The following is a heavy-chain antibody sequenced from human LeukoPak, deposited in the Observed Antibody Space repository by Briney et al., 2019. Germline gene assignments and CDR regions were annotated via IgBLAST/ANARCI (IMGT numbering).Heavy chain of an antibody. CDR2: INVVNGAI. CDR1: GFTLRYYQ. V-gene: IGHV3-48*01. D-gene: IGHD3-10*01. J-gene: IGHJ6*02. Sequence: GGSLRLSCATSGFTLRYYQMNWVRQAPGKGLEWVSYINVVNGAIYYADSVKGLFTISGDIATNSVYLQMNSLRAEDTALYYCVRDGNRGYDMDVWGQGTAVTVSS. CDR3: VRDGNRGYDMDV.